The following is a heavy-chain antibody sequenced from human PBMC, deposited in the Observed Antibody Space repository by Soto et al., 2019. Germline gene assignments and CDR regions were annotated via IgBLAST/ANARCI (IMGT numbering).Heavy chain of an antibody. J-gene: IGHJ4*02. D-gene: IGHD6-19*01. CDR2: ISHDGRNK. V-gene: IGHV3-30*03. Sequence: QVQLVESGGGVVQPGRSLRLSCAVSGFSFSDHGMHWVRQAPGKGLEWVAVISHDGRNKRYGDTVRGRITISRDNSKNTVYLEMNSLTVDDTGIYYCARDHWKQWLCYLDYWGQGALVTVSS. CDR3: ARDHWKQWLCYLDY. CDR1: GFSFSDHG.